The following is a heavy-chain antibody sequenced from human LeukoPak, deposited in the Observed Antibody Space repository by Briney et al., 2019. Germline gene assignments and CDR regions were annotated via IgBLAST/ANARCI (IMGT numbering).Heavy chain of an antibody. J-gene: IGHJ6*03. CDR1: GFTFSSYN. D-gene: IGHD1-26*01. CDR3: AKGRGWEASYYYYYMDV. CDR2: ISGSGVTT. Sequence: GGSLRLSCAASGFTFSSYNMNWVRQAPGKGLEWVSAISGSGVTTYFADSVKGRFTISRDNSKNTLYLQMNSLRAEDTAVYYCAKGRGWEASYYYYYMDVWGKGTTVTIPS. V-gene: IGHV3-23*01.